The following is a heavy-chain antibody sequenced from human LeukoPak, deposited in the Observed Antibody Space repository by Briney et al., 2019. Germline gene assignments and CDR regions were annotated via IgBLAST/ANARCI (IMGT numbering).Heavy chain of an antibody. CDR2: IYYSGST. D-gene: IGHD6-19*01. V-gene: IGHV4-59*01. CDR1: AGSITSYY. J-gene: IGHJ4*02. Sequence: PSETLSLTCTVAAGSITSYYWGCIRQPPGKGLEWIGYIYYSGSTNYNPSLKSRVTISVDTSKNQFSLKLSSVTAADTAVYYCARDRAVAGTWIWDYWGQGTLVTVSS. CDR3: ARDRAVAGTWIWDY.